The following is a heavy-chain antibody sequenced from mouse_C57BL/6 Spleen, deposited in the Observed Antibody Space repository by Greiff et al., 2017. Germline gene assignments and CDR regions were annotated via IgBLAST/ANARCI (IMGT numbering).Heavy chain of an antibody. CDR2: ISSGSSTI. Sequence: EVHLVESGGGLVKPGGSLKLSCAASGFTFSDYGMHWVRQAPEKGLEWVAYISSGSSTIYYADTVKGRFTISRDNAKNTLFLQMTSLRSEDTAMYYCARRTVTRQGYAMDYWGQGTSVTVSS. V-gene: IGHV5-17*01. J-gene: IGHJ4*01. CDR3: ARRTVTRQGYAMDY. CDR1: GFTFSDYG. D-gene: IGHD2-2*01.